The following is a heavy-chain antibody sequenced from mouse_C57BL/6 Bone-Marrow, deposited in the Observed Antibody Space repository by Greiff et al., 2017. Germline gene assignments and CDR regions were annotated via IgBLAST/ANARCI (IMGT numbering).Heavy chain of an antibody. Sequence: QVQLKESGAELARPGASVKLSCKASGYTFPSYGISWVKQRTGQGLAWIGEIYPRSGNTYYNEKFKGKAPLTADNSSSTAYMELRSLTSEDSAFYFCARDPFIYYYGRSWFAYWGQGTLVTVSA. CDR2: IYPRSGNT. CDR1: GYTFPSYG. J-gene: IGHJ3*01. CDR3: ARDPFIYYYGRSWFAY. V-gene: IGHV1-81*01. D-gene: IGHD1-1*01.